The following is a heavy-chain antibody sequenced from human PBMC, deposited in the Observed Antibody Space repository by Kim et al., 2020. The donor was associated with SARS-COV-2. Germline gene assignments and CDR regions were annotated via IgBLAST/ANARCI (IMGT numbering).Heavy chain of an antibody. V-gene: IGHV3-30*04. J-gene: IGHJ4*01. CDR3: ARDTYSSGWSYYFDY. CDR2: ISYDGSNK. Sequence: GGSLRLSCAASGFTFSSYAMHWVRQAPGKGLEWVAVISYDGSNKYYADSVKGRFTISRDNSKNTLYLQMNSLRAEDTAVYYCARDTYSSGWSYYFDYWG. CDR1: GFTFSSYA. D-gene: IGHD6-19*01.